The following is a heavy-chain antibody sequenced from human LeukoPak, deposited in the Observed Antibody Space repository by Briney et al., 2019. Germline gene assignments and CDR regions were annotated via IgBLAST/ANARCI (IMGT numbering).Heavy chain of an antibody. CDR2: ISSSSSYI. J-gene: IGHJ3*02. Sequence: GGSLRLSCAASGFTFSSYSMNWVRQAPGKGLEWVSSISSSSSYIYYADSVKGRFTISRDNAKNSLYLQMSSLRAEDTAVYYCARERRSVVITTDAFDIWGQGPMVTVSS. V-gene: IGHV3-21*01. D-gene: IGHD3-22*01. CDR3: ARERRSVVITTDAFDI. CDR1: GFTFSSYS.